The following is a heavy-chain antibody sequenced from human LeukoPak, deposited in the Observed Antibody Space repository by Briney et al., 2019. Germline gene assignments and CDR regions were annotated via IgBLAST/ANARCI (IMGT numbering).Heavy chain of an antibody. D-gene: IGHD2-2*01. CDR1: GYGFTGCY. V-gene: IGHV1-2*02. CDR2: INPNSGGT. J-gene: IGHJ3*02. Sequence: ASVKLSFNSSGYGFTGCYIHWDRQSHGQGLEWMGWINPNSGGTNYAKKCEGSVTMTRDTSISTAYMELSRLRSDETAVYYCARDYGYCSSTSCYRGAFDIWGQGTMVTVSS. CDR3: ARDYGYCSSTSCYRGAFDI.